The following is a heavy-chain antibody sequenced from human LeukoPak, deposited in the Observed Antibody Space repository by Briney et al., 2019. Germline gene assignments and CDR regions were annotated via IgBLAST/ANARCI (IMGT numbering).Heavy chain of an antibody. Sequence: SVKVSCKASGGTFSSYAISWVRQAPGQGLEWMGRIIPILDIANYAQKFQGRVTMTRNTSISTAYMELSSLRSEDTAVYYCARGRSSSSGYFPNDYWGQGTLVTVSS. CDR3: ARGRSSSSGYFPNDY. CDR1: GGTFSSYA. CDR2: IIPILDIA. D-gene: IGHD3-22*01. V-gene: IGHV1-69*04. J-gene: IGHJ4*02.